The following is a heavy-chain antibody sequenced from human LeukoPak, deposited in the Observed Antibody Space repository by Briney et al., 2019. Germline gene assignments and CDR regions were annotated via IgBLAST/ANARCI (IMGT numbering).Heavy chain of an antibody. Sequence: SVKVSCKASGGTFSSYAISWVRQAPGQGLEWMGGIIPIFGTANYAQKFQGRVTITTDESTSTAYMEPSSLRSEDTAVYYCASGGGERAVYYYYYYYMDVWGKGTTVTVSS. D-gene: IGHD3-16*01. CDR2: IIPIFGTA. CDR3: ASGGGERAVYYYYYYYMDV. CDR1: GGTFSSYA. J-gene: IGHJ6*03. V-gene: IGHV1-69*05.